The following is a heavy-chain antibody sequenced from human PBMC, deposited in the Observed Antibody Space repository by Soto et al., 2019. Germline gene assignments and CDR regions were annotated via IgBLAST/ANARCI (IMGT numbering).Heavy chain of an antibody. CDR2: INAGNGNT. Sequence: ASVKVSCKASGYTFTSYAMHWVRQAPGQRLEWMGWINAGNGNTKYSQKFQGRVTITRDTSASTAYMELSSLRSEDTAVYYCARWKTGPTGRPHQYYYYYGMDVWGQGTTVTVSS. V-gene: IGHV1-3*01. CDR3: ARWKTGPTGRPHQYYYYYGMDV. D-gene: IGHD1-7*01. CDR1: GYTFTSYA. J-gene: IGHJ6*02.